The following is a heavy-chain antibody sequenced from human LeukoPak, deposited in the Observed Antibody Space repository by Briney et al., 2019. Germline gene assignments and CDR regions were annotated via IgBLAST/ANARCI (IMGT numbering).Heavy chain of an antibody. J-gene: IGHJ4*02. CDR1: GFTFSSYS. Sequence: GSLRLSCAASGFTFSSYSMNWVRQAPGKGLEWIGEINHSGSTNYNPSLKSRVTISVDTSKNQFSLKLSSVTAADTAVYYCARGGVPAADYYFDYWGQGTLVTVSS. CDR3: ARGGVPAADYYFDY. D-gene: IGHD2-2*01. CDR2: INHSGST. V-gene: IGHV4-34*01.